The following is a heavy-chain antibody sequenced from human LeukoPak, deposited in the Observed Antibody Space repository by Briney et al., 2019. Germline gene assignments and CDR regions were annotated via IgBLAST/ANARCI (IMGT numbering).Heavy chain of an antibody. Sequence: KPSQTLSLTCTVSGGSISSGDYYWSWIRQPPGKGLEWIGYIYYRGSTYYNPSLKSRVTISVDTSKNQFSLKLSSVTAADTAVYYCARAGNWNDGDAFDIWGQGTMVTVSS. CDR2: IYYRGST. CDR3: ARAGNWNDGDAFDI. J-gene: IGHJ3*02. D-gene: IGHD1-20*01. V-gene: IGHV4-30-4*08. CDR1: GGSISSGDYY.